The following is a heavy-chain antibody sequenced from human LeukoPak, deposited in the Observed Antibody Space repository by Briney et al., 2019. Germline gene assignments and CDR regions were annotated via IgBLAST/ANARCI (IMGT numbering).Heavy chain of an antibody. D-gene: IGHD3-10*01. CDR1: GYTFTGYY. Sequence: ASEKVSCKASGYTFTGYYMHWVRQAPGQGLEWMGWINPNSGGTNYAQKFQGRVTMTRDTSISTAYMELSRLRSDDTAVYYCARGFFGSGSYYDYWGQGTLVTVSS. CDR3: ARGFFGSGSYYDY. J-gene: IGHJ4*02. CDR2: INPNSGGT. V-gene: IGHV1-2*02.